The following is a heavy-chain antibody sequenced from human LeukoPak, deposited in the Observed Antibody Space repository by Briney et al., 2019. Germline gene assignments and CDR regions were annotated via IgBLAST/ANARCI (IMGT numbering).Heavy chain of an antibody. CDR3: ARDRVVATINDYYFDY. D-gene: IGHD5-12*01. V-gene: IGHV3-23*01. Sequence: GGSLRLSCAASGFTFSSYAMSWVRQAPGKGLEWVSAIRGSGGSTYYADSVKGRFTISRDNSKNTLYLQMNSLRAEDTAVYYCARDRVVATINDYYFDYWGQGTLVTVSS. J-gene: IGHJ4*02. CDR1: GFTFSSYA. CDR2: IRGSGGST.